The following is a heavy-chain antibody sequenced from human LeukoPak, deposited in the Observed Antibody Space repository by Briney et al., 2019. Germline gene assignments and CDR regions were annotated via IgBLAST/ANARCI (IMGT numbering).Heavy chain of an antibody. CDR2: IYYSGMT. D-gene: IGHD4-17*01. CDR1: GGSISSYY. V-gene: IGHV4-59*01. J-gene: IGHJ4*02. Sequence: PSETLSLTCTVSGGSISSYYWSWIRQPPGKGLEWIGYIYYSGMTNYNPSLKSRVTISPDTSKNQFSLKLSSVTAADTAVYYCASADYDDYYIDFWGQGTLVTVSS. CDR3: ASADYDDYYIDF.